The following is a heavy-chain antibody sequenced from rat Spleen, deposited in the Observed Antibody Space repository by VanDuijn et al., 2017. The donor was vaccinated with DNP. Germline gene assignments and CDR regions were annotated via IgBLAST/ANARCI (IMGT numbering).Heavy chain of an antibody. J-gene: IGHJ2*01. D-gene: IGHD1-1*01. CDR1: GFTFRDFY. CDR2: IIYDGSRT. CDR3: ATYYYYSGDAGY. V-gene: IGHV5S10*01. Sequence: EVQLVESGGGLVQPGGSLRLSCVASGFTFRDFYMAWVRQAPKKGLEWVATIIYDGSRTYYRDSVKGRFTISRDKAKSTLYLQMDSLRSEDTATYYCATYYYYSGDAGYWGQGVMVTVSS.